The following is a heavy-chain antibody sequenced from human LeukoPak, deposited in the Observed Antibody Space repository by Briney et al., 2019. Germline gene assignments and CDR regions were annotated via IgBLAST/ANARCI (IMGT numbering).Heavy chain of an antibody. Sequence: PGGSLRLSCAASGFTFDDYAMHWVRQAPGKGLEWVSAISGSGGSTYYADSVKGRFTISRDNSKNTLYLQMNSLRAEDTAVYYCATIAAAGIFDYWGQGTLVTVSS. D-gene: IGHD6-13*01. J-gene: IGHJ4*02. CDR3: ATIAAAGIFDY. CDR1: GFTFDDYA. V-gene: IGHV3-23*01. CDR2: ISGSGGST.